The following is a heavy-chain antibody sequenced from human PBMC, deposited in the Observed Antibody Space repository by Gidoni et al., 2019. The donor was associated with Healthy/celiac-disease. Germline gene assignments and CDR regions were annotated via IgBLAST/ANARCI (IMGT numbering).Heavy chain of an antibody. CDR1: GGSISSGDYY. Sequence: QVQLQESGPGLVKPSPTLSLTCTVSGGSISSGDYYLSWIRQPPWKGLEWIGYIYYSGSTYYNPSLKSRVTISVDTSKHQFSLKLSSVTAADTAVYYCARDHPRYYDFWSGYQTVWGQGTMVTVSS. V-gene: IGHV4-30-4*01. J-gene: IGHJ3*01. CDR2: IYYSGST. D-gene: IGHD3-3*01. CDR3: ARDHPRYYDFWSGYQTV.